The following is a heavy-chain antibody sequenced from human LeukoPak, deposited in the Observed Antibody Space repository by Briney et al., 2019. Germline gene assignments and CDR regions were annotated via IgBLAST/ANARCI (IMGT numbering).Heavy chain of an antibody. J-gene: IGHJ6*03. D-gene: IGHD3-3*01. CDR2: ISGDGGST. CDR1: GFTFDDYA. V-gene: IGHV3-43*02. CDR3: AKDVNVLRFLEWLSPLYYYYYMDV. Sequence: HPGGSLRLSCAASGFTFDDYAMHWVRQAPGKGLEWVSLISGDGGSTYYADPVKGRFTISRDNSKNSLYLQMNSLRTEDTALYYCAKDVNVLRFLEWLSPLYYYYYMDVWGKGTTVTVSS.